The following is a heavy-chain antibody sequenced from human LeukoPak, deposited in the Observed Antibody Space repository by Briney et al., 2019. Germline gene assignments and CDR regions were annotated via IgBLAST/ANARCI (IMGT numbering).Heavy chain of an antibody. D-gene: IGHD3-10*01. V-gene: IGHV1-18*01. CDR1: GYTFTSYG. CDR3: ARVTPHYYGSINWFDP. J-gene: IGHJ5*02. Sequence: ASVKVSCKASGYTFTSYGISWVRQAPGQGLEWMGWISAYNGNTNYAQKLQGRVTMTTDTSTSTVYMELNRLRSDDTAVYFCARVTPHYYGSINWFDPWSQGTLVTVSS. CDR2: ISAYNGNT.